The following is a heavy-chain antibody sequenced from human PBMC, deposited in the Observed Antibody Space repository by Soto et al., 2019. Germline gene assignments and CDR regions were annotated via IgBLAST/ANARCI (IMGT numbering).Heavy chain of an antibody. J-gene: IGHJ4*02. CDR1: EFTFSNFG. D-gene: IGHD3-3*01. CDR2: ISADGSDK. CDR3: VKGSDVARQELDY. V-gene: IGHV3-30*18. Sequence: ESGGGGVQPGRSLRLSCAASEFTFSNFGMHWVRQAPGKGLEWVAAISADGSDKYFSGSVKGRFTISRDNSKNTLFLQMNSLRVEDTAVYYCVKGSDVARQELDYWGQGTLVTVSS.